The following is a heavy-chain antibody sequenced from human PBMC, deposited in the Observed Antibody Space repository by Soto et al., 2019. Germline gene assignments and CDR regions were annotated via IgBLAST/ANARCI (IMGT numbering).Heavy chain of an antibody. CDR2: ISSSSSYI. V-gene: IGHV3-21*01. CDR3: ARDTGGDTAMADY. CDR1: GFTFSSYS. Sequence: PGGSLRLSCAASGFTFSSYSMNWVRQAPGKGLEWVSSISSSSSYIYYADSVKGRFTISRDNAKNPLYLQMNSLRAEDTAVYYCARDTGGDTAMADYWGQGTLVTVSS. D-gene: IGHD5-18*01. J-gene: IGHJ4*02.